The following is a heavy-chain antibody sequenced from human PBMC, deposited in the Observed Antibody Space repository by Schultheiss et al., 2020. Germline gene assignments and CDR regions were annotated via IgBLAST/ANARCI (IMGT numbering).Heavy chain of an antibody. D-gene: IGHD6-13*01. Sequence: GGSLRLSCAASGFTFSSYDMHWVRQATGKGLEWVSAIGTAGDTYYPGSVKGRFTISRENAKNSLYLQMNSLRAGDTAVYYCARGVRGSSWYYFDYWGQGTLVTAPQ. CDR1: GFTFSSYD. V-gene: IGHV3-13*01. CDR3: ARGVRGSSWYYFDY. J-gene: IGHJ4*02. CDR2: IGTAGDT.